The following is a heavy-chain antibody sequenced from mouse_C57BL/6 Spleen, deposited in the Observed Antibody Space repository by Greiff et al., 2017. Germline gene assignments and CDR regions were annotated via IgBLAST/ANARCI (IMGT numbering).Heavy chain of an antibody. CDR2: ISDGGSYT. CDR3: AREVPIKAMDY. V-gene: IGHV5-4*01. Sequence: EVHLVESGGGLVKPGGSLKLSCAASGFTFSSYAMSWVRQTPEKRLEWVATISDGGSYTYYPDNVKGRFTISRDNAKNNLYLQMSHLKSEDTAMYYCAREVPIKAMDYWGQGTSVTVSS. CDR1: GFTFSSYA. J-gene: IGHJ4*01. D-gene: IGHD2-14*01.